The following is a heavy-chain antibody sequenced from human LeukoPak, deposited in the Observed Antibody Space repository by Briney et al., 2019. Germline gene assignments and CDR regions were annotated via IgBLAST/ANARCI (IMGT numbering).Heavy chain of an antibody. Sequence: PSETLSLTCTVSNGFISNYYWSWIRQPPGKGLEWIGYIYNSGTTNYKSSLKSRVTISVDTSKNQFSLKLSSVTAADTAVYYCARDHDSSTSNWFDPWGQGTLVTVSS. D-gene: IGHD2-2*01. CDR2: IYNSGTT. CDR1: NGFISNYY. J-gene: IGHJ5*02. CDR3: ARDHDSSTSNWFDP. V-gene: IGHV4-59*12.